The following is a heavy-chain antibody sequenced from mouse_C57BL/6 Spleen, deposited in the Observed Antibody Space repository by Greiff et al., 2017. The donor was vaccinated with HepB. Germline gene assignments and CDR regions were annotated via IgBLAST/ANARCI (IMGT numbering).Heavy chain of an antibody. D-gene: IGHD1-1*01. CDR3: ARHYGSGPLDY. Sequence: VQLQQSGAELVRPGTSVKVSCKASGYAFTNYLIEWVKQRPGQGLEWIGVINPGSGGTNYNEKFKGKATLTADKSSSTAYMQLSSLTSEDSAVYFCARHYGSGPLDYWGQGTTLTVSS. CDR2: INPGSGGT. CDR1: GYAFTNYL. V-gene: IGHV1-54*01. J-gene: IGHJ2*01.